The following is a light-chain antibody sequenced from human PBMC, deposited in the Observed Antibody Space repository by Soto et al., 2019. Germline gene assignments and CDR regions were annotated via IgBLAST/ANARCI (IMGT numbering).Light chain of an antibody. J-gene: IGKJ4*01. CDR2: GAS. V-gene: IGKV3D-20*02. CDR3: QQRSNWPPT. Sequence: EILLTQSPGSLSVFPGERASLSCRASQNVNNRLAWYQQKAGQAPRLLISGASSRATGIPDRFSGSGSGTDFTLTISKLESDDFSVYYCQQRSNWPPTFGGGTKVDIK. CDR1: QNVNNR.